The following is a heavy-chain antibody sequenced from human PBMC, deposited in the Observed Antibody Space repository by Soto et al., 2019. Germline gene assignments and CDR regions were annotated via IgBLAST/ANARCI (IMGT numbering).Heavy chain of an antibody. J-gene: IGHJ5*02. CDR3: ARGGRTSETDWFDP. D-gene: IGHD3-10*01. CDR2: IYTSGKT. CDR1: GGSISTYY. Sequence: SETLSLTCTVSGGSISTYYWSWIRQLAGKGLEWIGHIYTSGKTNYNPSLKSRITMSADTSRNQISLKLRSVTAADTAVYFCARGGRTSETDWFDPWGQGTLVTVSS. V-gene: IGHV4-4*07.